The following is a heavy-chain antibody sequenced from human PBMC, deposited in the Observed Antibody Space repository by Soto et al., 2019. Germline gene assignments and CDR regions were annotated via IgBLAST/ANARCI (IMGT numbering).Heavy chain of an antibody. CDR3: ARGGMVVTAIYFDY. Sequence: GASVKVSCKASGGTFSIYAISCVVRSAGQGREGMGGIIPIFGTANYAQKFQGRVTITADESTSTAYMELSSLRSEDTAVYYCARGGMVVTAIYFDYWGQGTLVTVSS. V-gene: IGHV1-69*13. CDR2: IIPIFGTA. D-gene: IGHD2-21*02. J-gene: IGHJ4*02. CDR1: GGTFSIYA.